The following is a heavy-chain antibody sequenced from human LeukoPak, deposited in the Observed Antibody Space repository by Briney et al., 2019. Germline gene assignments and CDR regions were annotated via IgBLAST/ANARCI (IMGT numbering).Heavy chain of an antibody. D-gene: IGHD4-17*01. CDR1: GGTFSSYA. V-gene: IGHV1-69*04. CDR3: ARAKTNDYGDYRPQFDP. J-gene: IGHJ5*02. CDR2: IIPILGIA. Sequence: ASVKVSCKASGGTFSSYAISWVRQAPGQGLEWMGRIIPILGIANYAQKFQGRVTITADKSTSTAYMELSSLRSEDTAVYYCARAKTNDYGDYRPQFDPWGQGTLVTVSS.